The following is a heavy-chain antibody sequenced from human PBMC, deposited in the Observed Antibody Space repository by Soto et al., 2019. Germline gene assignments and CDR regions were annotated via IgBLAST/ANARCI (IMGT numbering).Heavy chain of an antibody. Sequence: GGSLRLSCAASGFTFSSYAMSWVRQAPVKGLEWVSAISGSGGSTYYADSVKGRFTISRDNSKKTLYLQMNSLRAEDTAVYYCAKCSSYYYYYMDVWGKGTTVTVSS. CDR3: AKCSSYYYYYMDV. CDR1: GFTFSSYA. V-gene: IGHV3-23*01. CDR2: ISGSGGST. J-gene: IGHJ6*03.